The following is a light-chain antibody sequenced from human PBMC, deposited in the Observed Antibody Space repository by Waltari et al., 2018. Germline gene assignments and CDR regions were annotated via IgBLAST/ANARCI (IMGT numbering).Light chain of an antibody. CDR2: RNN. V-gene: IGLV1-47*01. J-gene: IGLJ3*02. CDR1: SSNIGSYY. Sequence: QSVLTQPPSASGTPGQRVTISCSGSSSNIGSYYVYWYQQLSGTAPKLLIYRNNERPCGGADRLSGCKSGTSASLAITGLRSEDEAHYYCATWDDSLTGWVFGGGTKLAVL. CDR3: ATWDDSLTGWV.